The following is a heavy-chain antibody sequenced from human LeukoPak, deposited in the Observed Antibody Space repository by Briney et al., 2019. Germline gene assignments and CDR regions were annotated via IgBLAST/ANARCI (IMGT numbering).Heavy chain of an antibody. CDR3: ARDCGGITIFGVVMVSGWFDP. D-gene: IGHD3-3*01. CDR2: INPSGGST. V-gene: IGHV1-46*01. CDR1: GYTFTGYY. Sequence: GASVKVSCKASGYTFTGYYMHWVRQAPGQGLEWMGIINPSGGSTSYAQKFQGRVTMTRDTSTSTVYMELSSLRSEDTAVYYCARDCGGITIFGVVMVSGWFDPWGQGTLVTVSS. J-gene: IGHJ5*02.